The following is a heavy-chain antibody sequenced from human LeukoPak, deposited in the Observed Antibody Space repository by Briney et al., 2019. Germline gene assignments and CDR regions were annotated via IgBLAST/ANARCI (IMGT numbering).Heavy chain of an antibody. CDR3: ARGRPGILYS. J-gene: IGHJ4*02. CDR1: GGSFSGYY. V-gene: IGHV4-34*01. CDR2: INHSGST. D-gene: IGHD2-8*01. Sequence: PSETLSLTCAVYGGSFSGYYWSWIRQPPGKGLEWIGEINHSGSTNYNPSLKSRVTISGDTSKNQFSLKLSSVTAADTAVYYCARGRPGILYSWGQGTLVTVSS.